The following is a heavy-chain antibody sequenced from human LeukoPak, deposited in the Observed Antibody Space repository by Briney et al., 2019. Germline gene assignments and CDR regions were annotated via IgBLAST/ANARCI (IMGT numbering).Heavy chain of an antibody. V-gene: IGHV3-48*04. D-gene: IGHD6-13*01. CDR3: ARDPGGIGTAAGTSFDY. J-gene: IGHJ4*02. CDR2: ISSSSSII. Sequence: GGSLRLSCAASGFTFSTYSMNWVRQAPRKGLEWVSYISSSSSIIDYADSVKGRFTISRDNAKNSLHLQMNSLRAEDTALYYCARDPGGIGTAAGTSFDYWGQGTLVTVSS. CDR1: GFTFSTYS.